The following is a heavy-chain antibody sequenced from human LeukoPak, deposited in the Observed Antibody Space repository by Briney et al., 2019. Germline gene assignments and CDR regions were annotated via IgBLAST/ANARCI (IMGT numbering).Heavy chain of an antibody. V-gene: IGHV3-53*01. CDR2: IYSGGST. CDR3: ARENPYYYGMDV. CDR1: GFTVSSNY. J-gene: IGHJ6*02. Sequence: GGSLRLSCAASGFTVSSNYMSWVRQAPGKGLEWVSVIYSGGSTYYADSVKGRFTISRDNSKNTLYLQMNSLRAEDTAVYYCARENPYYYGMDVWGQGTTVTVSS.